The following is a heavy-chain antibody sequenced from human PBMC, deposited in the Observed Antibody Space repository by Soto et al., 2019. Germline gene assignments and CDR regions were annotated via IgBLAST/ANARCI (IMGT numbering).Heavy chain of an antibody. CDR1: GDSVSSNSAA. V-gene: IGHV6-1*01. CDR2: TYYRSKWYN. J-gene: IGHJ5*02. Sequence: SQILSLTCAISGDSVSSNSAAWNWIRQSPSRGLEWLGRTYYRSKWYNDYAVSVKSRITINPDTSKNQFSLQLNSVTPEDTAVYYCARDRGYSSSWTRRNNWFDPWGQGTLVTVSS. D-gene: IGHD6-13*01. CDR3: ARDRGYSSSWTRRNNWFDP.